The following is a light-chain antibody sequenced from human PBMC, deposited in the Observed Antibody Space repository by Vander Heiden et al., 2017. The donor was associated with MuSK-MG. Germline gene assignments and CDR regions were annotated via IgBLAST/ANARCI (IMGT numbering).Light chain of an antibody. CDR1: QSISSY. Sequence: DIQMTQSPSSLSASVGDRVTITCRASQSISSYLNWYQQKQGKAPKLLIYAASSLQSGVPSRFSGSGSGTDFTLTISSLQPEDFATYYCQQSDSTPNTFGPGTKVXIK. CDR2: AAS. CDR3: QQSDSTPNT. V-gene: IGKV1-39*01. J-gene: IGKJ3*01.